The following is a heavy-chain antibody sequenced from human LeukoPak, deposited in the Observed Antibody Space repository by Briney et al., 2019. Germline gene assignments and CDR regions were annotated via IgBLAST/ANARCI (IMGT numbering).Heavy chain of an antibody. CDR1: GVSISSSGW. CDR2: IYHSGST. V-gene: IGHV4-4*02. J-gene: IGHJ4*02. CDR3: ARGVWGSYRYTGSFDY. Sequence: SETLSLTCAVSGVSISSSGWWSWVRQPPGKGLEWIGEIYHSGSTNYNPSLKSRVTISVDKSKNQFSLKLTSVTAADTAVYYCARGVWGSYRYTGSFDYWGQGTLVIVSS. D-gene: IGHD3-16*02.